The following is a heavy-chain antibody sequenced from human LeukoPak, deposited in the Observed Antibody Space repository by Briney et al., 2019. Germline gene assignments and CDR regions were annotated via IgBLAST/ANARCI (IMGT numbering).Heavy chain of an antibody. CDR2: ISFDVGNK. Sequence: GGAQRLSCAASGFSFNTYAMHWVRQAPGKGLEWVAVISFDVGNKYYPDSVKGRFTISRDNSRNALYLQMSSLRADDTGVYYCARDCDSAHYFDYWGEGTLVSVSS. D-gene: IGHD2-21*01. V-gene: IGHV3-30-3*01. CDR3: ARDCDSAHYFDY. CDR1: GFSFNTYA. J-gene: IGHJ4*02.